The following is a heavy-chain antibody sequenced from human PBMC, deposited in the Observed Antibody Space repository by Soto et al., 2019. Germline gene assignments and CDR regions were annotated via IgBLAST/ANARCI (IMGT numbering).Heavy chain of an antibody. J-gene: IGHJ4*02. D-gene: IGHD3-22*01. Sequence: GGSLRLSCAASGFTFSSYWMSWVRQAPGKGLEWVANIKQDGSEKYYVDSVKGRFTISRDNAKNSLYLQMNSLRAEDTAVYYCARERWYYDSSGYYYFDYWGQGTLVTVSS. CDR3: ARERWYYDSSGYYYFDY. V-gene: IGHV3-7*01. CDR2: IKQDGSEK. CDR1: GFTFSSYW.